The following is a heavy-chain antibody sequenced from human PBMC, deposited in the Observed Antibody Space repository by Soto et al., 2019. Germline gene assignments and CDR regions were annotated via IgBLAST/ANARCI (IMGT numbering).Heavy chain of an antibody. Sequence: SETLSLTCTVSGGSISSGGYYWSWIRQHPGKGLEWIGYIYYSGSTYYNPSLKSRVTISVDTSKNQFSLKLSSVTAADTAVYYCARQGAYYYANWFDPWGQGTLVTVSS. D-gene: IGHD3-10*01. CDR1: GGSISSGGYY. CDR2: IYYSGST. V-gene: IGHV4-31*03. CDR3: ARQGAYYYANWFDP. J-gene: IGHJ5*02.